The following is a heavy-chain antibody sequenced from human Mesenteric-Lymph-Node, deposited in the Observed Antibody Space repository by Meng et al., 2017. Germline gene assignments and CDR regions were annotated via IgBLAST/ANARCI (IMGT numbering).Heavy chain of an antibody. CDR2: ISGSGGST. Sequence: GESLKISCAASAFTFNNYAMSWVRQAPGKGLEWVSAISGSGGSTYSADSVKGRFTISRDNSKNTLYLQMDSLRADDTAVYYCTKGSAAVRPYYFHYWGQGTLVTVSS. J-gene: IGHJ4*02. V-gene: IGHV3-23*01. CDR3: TKGSAAVRPYYFHY. D-gene: IGHD6-25*01. CDR1: AFTFNNYA.